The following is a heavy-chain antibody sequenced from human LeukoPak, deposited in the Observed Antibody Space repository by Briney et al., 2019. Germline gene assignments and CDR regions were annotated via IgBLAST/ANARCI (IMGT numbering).Heavy chain of an antibody. CDR2: IYSGGST. V-gene: IGHV3-53*04. CDR3: ARGNYMVRGVIGELDY. J-gene: IGHJ4*02. D-gene: IGHD3-10*01. Sequence: PSETLSLTCAVYGGSFSGYYWSWIRQAPGKGLEWVSVIYSGGSTYYADSVKGRFTISRHNSKNTLYLQMNSLRAEDTAVYYCARGNYMVRGVIGELDYWGQGTLVTVSS. CDR1: GGSFSGYY.